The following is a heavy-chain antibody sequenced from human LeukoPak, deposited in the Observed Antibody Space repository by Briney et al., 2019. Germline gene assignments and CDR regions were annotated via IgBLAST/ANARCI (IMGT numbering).Heavy chain of an antibody. J-gene: IGHJ4*02. CDR3: ARGRTITIFGVAPDFDY. V-gene: IGHV4-34*01. Sequence: SSETLSLTCAVYGGSFSGYYWSWIRQPPGKGLEWIGEINHSGSTNYNPSLKSRVTISVDTSKNQFSLKLSSVTAADTAVYYCARGRTITIFGVAPDFDYWGQGTLVTVSS. CDR1: GGSFSGYY. D-gene: IGHD3-3*01. CDR2: INHSGST.